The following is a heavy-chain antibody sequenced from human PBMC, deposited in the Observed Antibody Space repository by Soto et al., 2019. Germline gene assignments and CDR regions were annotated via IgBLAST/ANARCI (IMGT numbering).Heavy chain of an antibody. V-gene: IGHV3-30*14. CDR2: ISYDGSNK. Sequence: GGSLRLSCAASGFTFSSYAMHWVRQAPGKGLEWVAVISYDGSNKYYADSVKGRFTISRDNSRNTLYLQMNSLRAEDTAVYFCARCDGSATYCFFFAYWGQGT. D-gene: IGHD3-10*01. J-gene: IGHJ4*02. CDR1: GFTFSSYA. CDR3: ARCDGSATYCFFFAY.